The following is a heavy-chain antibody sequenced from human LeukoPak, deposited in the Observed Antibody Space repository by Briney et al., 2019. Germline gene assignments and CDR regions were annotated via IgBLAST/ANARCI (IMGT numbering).Heavy chain of an antibody. CDR3: TTDSGSYGFDY. J-gene: IGHJ4*02. D-gene: IGHD1-26*01. V-gene: IGHV3-23*01. CDR2: LSGSGGST. Sequence: GGSLRLSCAASGFTFSSYAMSWVRQTSGKGLEWVSALSGSGGSTYYADSVKGRFTISRDNSKNTLYLQMNSLKTEDTAVYYCTTDSGSYGFDYWGQGTLVTVSS. CDR1: GFTFSSYA.